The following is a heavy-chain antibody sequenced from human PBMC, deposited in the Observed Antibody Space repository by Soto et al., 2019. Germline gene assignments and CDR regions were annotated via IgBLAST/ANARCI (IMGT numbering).Heavy chain of an antibody. CDR1: GLTFSNFR. CDR2: ISNDGRST. D-gene: IGHD2-21*02. J-gene: IGHJ4*02. V-gene: IGHV3-74*01. CDR3: ARDTAGLSY. Sequence: VQLVESGGGLVQPGGSLRLSCAASGLTFSNFRMHWVRQAPGKGLVWVALISNDGRSTNHADSVKGRFTISRDNAKSTLYLQLNSLRAEDTAVYYCARDTAGLSYWGQGTQVTVSS.